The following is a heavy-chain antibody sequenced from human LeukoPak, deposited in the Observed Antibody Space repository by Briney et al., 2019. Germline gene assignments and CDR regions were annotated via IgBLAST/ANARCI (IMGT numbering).Heavy chain of an antibody. CDR3: ARGAVEGFDY. J-gene: IGHJ4*02. CDR2: IYYSGST. V-gene: IGHV4-31*03. CDR1: GGSISSGGYY. Sequence: SETLSLTCTVSGGSISSGGYYWSWIRQHPGKGLEWIGDIYYSGSTYYNPSLKSRVTISVDTSKNQFSLKLSSVTAADTAVYYCARGAVEGFDYWGQGTLVTVSS.